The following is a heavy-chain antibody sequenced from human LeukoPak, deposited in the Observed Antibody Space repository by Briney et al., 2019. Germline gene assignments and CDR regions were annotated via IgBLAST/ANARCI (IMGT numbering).Heavy chain of an antibody. CDR1: GFTFSSYA. V-gene: IGHV3-23*01. CDR2: ISGSGGST. Sequence: PGGSLRLSCAASGFTFSSYAMSWVRQAPGNGLEWVSAISGSGGSTYYADSVKGRFTISRDNSKNTLYLQMNSLRAEDTAVYYCAKDDSSVAVFCWFVPWGQGTLVTVSS. J-gene: IGHJ5*02. CDR3: AKDDSSVAVFCWFVP. D-gene: IGHD1-14*01.